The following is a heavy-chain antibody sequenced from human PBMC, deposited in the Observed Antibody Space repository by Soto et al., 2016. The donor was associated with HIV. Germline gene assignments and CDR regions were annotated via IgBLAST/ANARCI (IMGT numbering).Heavy chain of an antibody. D-gene: IGHD5-12*01. Sequence: QVQLQESGPGLVKPSQTLSLTCTVSGDSVSSGKYYWSWIRQPAGKAPEWIGRIYTSGGTNYNPSLKSRVTVSVDTSKNQFSLRLSSVTAADTAVYYCARSRLKYSGYDLDFDSWGQGPWS. CDR2: IYTSGGT. CDR1: GDSVSSGKYY. J-gene: IGHJ4*02. V-gene: IGHV4-61*02. CDR3: ARSRLKYSGYDLDFDS.